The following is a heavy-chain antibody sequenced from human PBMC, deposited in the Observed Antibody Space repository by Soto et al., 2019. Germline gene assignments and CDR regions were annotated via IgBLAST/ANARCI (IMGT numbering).Heavy chain of an antibody. Sequence: ASVKVSCKVSGYTLTELSMHWVRQAPGTGPEWMGGFDPEDGETIYAQKFQGRLTMTEDTSTDTAYMELSSLRSEDTAVYYCATGLMTTVAITNGSPYYYYYGMDVWGQGTTVTVSS. V-gene: IGHV1-24*01. CDR3: ATGLMTTVAITNGSPYYYYYGMDV. J-gene: IGHJ6*02. CDR1: GYTLTELS. D-gene: IGHD4-17*01. CDR2: FDPEDGET.